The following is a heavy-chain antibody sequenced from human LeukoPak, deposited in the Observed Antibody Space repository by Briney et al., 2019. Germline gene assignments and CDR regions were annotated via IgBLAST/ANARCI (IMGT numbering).Heavy chain of an antibody. J-gene: IGHJ4*02. Sequence: GGSLRLSCTASGLTFGDYAMSWVRQAPGKGLEWVGFIRSKAYGGTTEYAASVKGRFTISRDDSKSIAYLQMNSLKTEDTAVYYCSGSSGWYVPPNFDYWGQGTLVTVSS. CDR1: GLTFGDYA. V-gene: IGHV3-49*04. CDR3: SGSSGWYVPPNFDY. D-gene: IGHD6-19*01. CDR2: IRSKAYGGTT.